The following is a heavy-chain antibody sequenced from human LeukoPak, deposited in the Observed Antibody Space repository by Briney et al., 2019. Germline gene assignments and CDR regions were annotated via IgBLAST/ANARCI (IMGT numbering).Heavy chain of an antibody. CDR3: AKGQEQWLVGSSFDY. Sequence: GGSLRLSCAASGFTFSKYGIHWVRQAPGKGLEWVAVISYDGNSKYYADSVKGRFIISRDNSKNTLYLQMNSLRAEDTAVYYCAKGQEQWLVGSSFDYWGQGTLVTVSS. CDR2: ISYDGNSK. J-gene: IGHJ4*02. D-gene: IGHD6-19*01. CDR1: GFTFSKYG. V-gene: IGHV3-30*18.